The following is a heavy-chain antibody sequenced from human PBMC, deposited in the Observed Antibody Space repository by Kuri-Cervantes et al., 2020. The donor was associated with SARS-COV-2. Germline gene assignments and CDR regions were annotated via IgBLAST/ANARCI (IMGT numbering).Heavy chain of an antibody. D-gene: IGHD6-13*01. CDR1: GGTFSSYA. CDR3: ARDAAADNLSDY. J-gene: IGHJ4*02. V-gene: IGHV1-69*04. CDR2: IIPIFGIA. Sequence: SVKVSCKASGGTFSSYAISWVRQAPGQGLEWMGRIIPIFGIANYAQKFQGRVTITADKSTSTAYMELSSLRSEDTAVYYCARDAAADNLSDYWGQGTMVTVSS.